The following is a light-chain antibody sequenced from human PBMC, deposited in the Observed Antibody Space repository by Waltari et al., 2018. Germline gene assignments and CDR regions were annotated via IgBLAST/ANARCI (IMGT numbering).Light chain of an antibody. J-gene: IGKJ1*01. CDR3: QQYNNVPRT. CDR2: GAS. CDR1: QRVSSN. Sequence: EIVMTQSPATLSVSPGERATLSCRASQRVSSNLAWYQQKPGQAPRLLMYGASTRATGIPARFSGSGSGTEFTLTISSLQSEDFAVYYCQQYNNVPRTFGQGTKLEI. V-gene: IGKV3-15*01.